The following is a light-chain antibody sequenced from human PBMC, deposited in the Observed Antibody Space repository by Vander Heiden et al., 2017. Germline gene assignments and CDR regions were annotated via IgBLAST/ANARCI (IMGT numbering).Light chain of an antibody. V-gene: IGLV1-47*01. CDR2: RNN. J-gene: IGLJ2*01. Sequence: HSVLTHPPSASGTPGQRVTLPCSGSRSNLGTNYVFWYQQLPGTAPKLLIYRNNQRPSGVPDRFSGSKSGTSASLAISGLRSEDEADYYCAAWDDSLSGPVVFGGGTKVTVL. CDR3: AAWDDSLSGPVV. CDR1: RSNLGTNY.